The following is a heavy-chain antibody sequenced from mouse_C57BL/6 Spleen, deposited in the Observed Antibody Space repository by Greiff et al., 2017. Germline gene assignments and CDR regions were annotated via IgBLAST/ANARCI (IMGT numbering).Heavy chain of an antibody. CDR1: GFTFSSYA. V-gene: IGHV5-4*01. Sequence: EVQLVESGGGLVKPGGSLKLSCAASGFTFSSYAMSWVRQTPEKRLEWVATISDGGSYTYYPDNVKGRFTISRDNAKNNLYLQKSHLKSEDTAMYYCARDPPYDYDDEGYYAMDYWGQGTSVTVSS. CDR3: ARDPPYDYDDEGYYAMDY. D-gene: IGHD2-4*01. CDR2: ISDGGSYT. J-gene: IGHJ4*01.